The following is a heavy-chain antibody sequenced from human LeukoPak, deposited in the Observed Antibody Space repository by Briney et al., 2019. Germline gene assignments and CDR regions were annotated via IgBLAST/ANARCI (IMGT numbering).Heavy chain of an antibody. CDR1: GFTVSSNY. Sequence: QAGGSLRLSCAASGFTVSSNYMSWVRQAPGKGLEWVSVIYSGGSTYYADSVKGRFTISRDSAKNLLYLQMNSLGAEDTAVYYCASGGHFDYSGPGTLVTVSS. J-gene: IGHJ4*02. V-gene: IGHV3-53*01. CDR2: IYSGGST. CDR3: ASGGHFDY.